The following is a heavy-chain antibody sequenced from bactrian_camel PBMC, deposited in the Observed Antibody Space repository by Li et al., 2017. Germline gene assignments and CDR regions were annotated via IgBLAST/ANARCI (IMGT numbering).Heavy chain of an antibody. V-gene: IGHV3-1*01. J-gene: IGHJ4*01. CDR3: AACYGAGKYTH. Sequence: VESGGGLVHPGGSRRLSCAASGLTFADYAMAWVRQAPGKGLEWVSHLNWRGDAAKHSDSVKGRFTISRDTSKNTLYLQMNSLKTEDTAVYYCAACYGAGKYTHWGQGTQVTVS. D-gene: IGHD5*01. CDR1: GLTFADYA. CDR2: LNWRGDAA.